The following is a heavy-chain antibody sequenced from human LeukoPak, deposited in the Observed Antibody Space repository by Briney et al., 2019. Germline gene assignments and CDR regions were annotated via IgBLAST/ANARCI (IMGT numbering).Heavy chain of an antibody. CDR2: IKQDGSEK. CDR3: AKADCSSTSCDEFFYYYYYMDV. V-gene: IGHV3-7*01. D-gene: IGHD2-2*01. CDR1: EFTFSNYW. J-gene: IGHJ6*03. Sequence: GGSLRLSCAASEFTFSNYWMSWVRQAPGKGLEWVANIKQDGSEKYYVDSVKGRFTISRDNSKNTLYLQMNSLRAEDTAVYYCAKADCSSTSCDEFFYYYYYMDVWGKGTTVTISS.